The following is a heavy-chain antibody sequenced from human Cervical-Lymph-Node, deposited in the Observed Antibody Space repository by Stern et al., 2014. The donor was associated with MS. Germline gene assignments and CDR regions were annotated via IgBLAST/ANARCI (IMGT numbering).Heavy chain of an antibody. V-gene: IGHV1-3*01. Sequence: VQLVESGAEVKKPGASVKVSCKASGYTFIRYAMQWVRQAPGQRLEWMGRINGVDDKTKYSPKFQGRVTITRDTSANTVYMELSSLRSEDTAVYYCARDDHRDSSGHYAPFDYWGQGTRVTVSS. CDR2: INGVDDKT. D-gene: IGHD3-22*01. J-gene: IGHJ4*02. CDR3: ARDDHRDSSGHYAPFDY. CDR1: GYTFIRYA.